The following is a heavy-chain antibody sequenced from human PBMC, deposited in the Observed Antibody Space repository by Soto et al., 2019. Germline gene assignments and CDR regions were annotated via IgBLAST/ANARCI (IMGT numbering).Heavy chain of an antibody. V-gene: IGHV1-18*01. D-gene: IGHD6-6*01. CDR1: GYTFTSYG. CDR2: ISAYNGNT. J-gene: IGHJ3*02. CDR3: ARAAPASDAFDI. Sequence: EASVKVSCKASGYTFTSYGISWVRQAPGQGLEWMGWISAYNGNTNYAQKLQGRVTMTTNTSMSTAYMELSSLRSEDTAVYYCARAAPASDAFDIWGQGTMVTVSS.